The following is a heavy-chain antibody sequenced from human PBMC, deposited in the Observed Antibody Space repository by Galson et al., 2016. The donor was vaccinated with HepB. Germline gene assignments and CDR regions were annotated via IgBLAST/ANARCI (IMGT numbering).Heavy chain of an antibody. D-gene: IGHD6-19*01. J-gene: IGHJ4*02. CDR3: ARGVSSAPRSSFDH. Sequence: SLRLSCAASGFTFSSYWMHWVRQVPGKGLVWVSRIEGDGTGTHYADSVKGRFTISRDNAKNTLYVQMIGLRDEDTAVYYCARGVSSAPRSSFDHWGQGILVSVSS. V-gene: IGHV3-74*01. CDR1: GFTFSSYW. CDR2: IEGDGTGT.